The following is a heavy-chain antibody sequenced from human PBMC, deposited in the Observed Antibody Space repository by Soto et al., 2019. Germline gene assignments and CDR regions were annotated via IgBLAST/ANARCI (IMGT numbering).Heavy chain of an antibody. Sequence: SETLSLTCAVYGGSFSGYYWSWIRQPPGKGLEWIGYNYYSGSTNYNPSLKSRVTITVDTSKNQFSLKLSSVTAADTAMYYCARLGYCDSSGYYVGYWGQGTLVTVSS. CDR1: GGSFSGYY. D-gene: IGHD3-22*01. V-gene: IGHV4-59*08. CDR3: ARLGYCDSSGYYVGY. CDR2: NYYSGST. J-gene: IGHJ4*02.